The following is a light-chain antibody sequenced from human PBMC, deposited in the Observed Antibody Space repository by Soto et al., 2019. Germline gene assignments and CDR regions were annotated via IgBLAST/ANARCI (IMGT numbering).Light chain of an antibody. CDR2: DVS. Sequence: QSALTRPASVSGSPGQSITISCTGTSSDVCGYNYVSWYQQHPGKAPKLMIYDVSNRPSGVSNRFSGSKSGNTASLTISGLQAEDEADYYCSSYTSSSTPPGVFGTGTKVTV. CDR3: SSYTSSSTPPGV. V-gene: IGLV2-14*01. J-gene: IGLJ1*01. CDR1: SSDVCGYNY.